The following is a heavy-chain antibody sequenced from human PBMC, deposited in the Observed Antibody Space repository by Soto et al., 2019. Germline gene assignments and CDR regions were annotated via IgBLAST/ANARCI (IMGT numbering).Heavy chain of an antibody. CDR3: TTDVETDAFDI. Sequence: PWWSLRLSCAASVFTFSNAWMSWVRQAPGKGLEWVGRIKSKTDGGTTDYAAPVKGRFTISRDDSKNTLYLQMNSLKTEDTAVYYCTTDVETDAFDIWGQGTMVTVSS. V-gene: IGHV3-15*01. D-gene: IGHD2-21*01. J-gene: IGHJ3*02. CDR2: IKSKTDGGTT. CDR1: VFTFSNAW.